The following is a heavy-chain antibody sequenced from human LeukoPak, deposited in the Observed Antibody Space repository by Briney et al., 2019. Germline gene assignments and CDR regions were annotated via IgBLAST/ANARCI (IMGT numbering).Heavy chain of an antibody. CDR3: ARADYSNYDGRYYYYYMDV. CDR1: GGTFSSYA. V-gene: IGHV1-69*05. J-gene: IGHJ6*03. D-gene: IGHD4-11*01. Sequence: SVKVSCKASGGTFSSYAISWVRQAPGRGLEWMGGIIPIFGTANYAQKFQGRVTITTDESTSTAYMELSSLRSEDTAVYYCARADYSNYDGRYYYYYMDVWGKGTTVTVSS. CDR2: IIPIFGTA.